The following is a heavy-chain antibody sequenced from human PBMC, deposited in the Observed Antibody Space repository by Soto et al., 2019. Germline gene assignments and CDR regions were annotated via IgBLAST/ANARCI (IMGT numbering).Heavy chain of an antibody. J-gene: IGHJ3*02. V-gene: IGHV4-31*03. CDR1: GDTISSDGYY. Sequence: PSETLSLTCTVSGDTISSDGYYWAWIRQHPEKGLEWIGYIYYSGSTSYNPSFESRVSISVDTSKTHFSLNLNSVTAADTAVYYCAREPGNGLGAFDIWGQGTLVTVSS. CDR3: AREPGNGLGAFDI. CDR2: IYYSGST.